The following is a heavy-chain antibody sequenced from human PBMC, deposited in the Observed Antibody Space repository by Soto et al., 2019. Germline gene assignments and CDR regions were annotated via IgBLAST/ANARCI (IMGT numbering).Heavy chain of an antibody. CDR1: GFTFIHYA. CDR3: ARDQVKGTMSIL. CDR2: ISYDGSSK. D-gene: IGHD1-1*01. Sequence: PGGSLRLSCAASGFTFIHYAMHWVRQAPGKGLEWVAVISYDGSSKYYADSVKGRFTISRDNSKNTMYLQMNSLSAEYTAVYHCARDQVKGTMSILWGQGTLVTVSS. J-gene: IGHJ4*02. V-gene: IGHV3-30-3*01.